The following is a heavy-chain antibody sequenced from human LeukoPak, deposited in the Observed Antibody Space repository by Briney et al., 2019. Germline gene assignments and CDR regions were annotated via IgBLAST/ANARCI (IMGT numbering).Heavy chain of an antibody. D-gene: IGHD2/OR15-2a*01. CDR3: ARVYVYAHDY. Sequence: GGSLRLSCTASGFTFRSFEMNWVRQAPGEGLEWVSYISSTGKTIYYADSVKGRFIISRDNAKNSLYLQVNSLRAEDTAVYYCARVYVYAHDYGGQARSATVSS. CDR2: ISSTGKTI. J-gene: IGHJ4*02. CDR1: GFTFRSFE. V-gene: IGHV3-48*03.